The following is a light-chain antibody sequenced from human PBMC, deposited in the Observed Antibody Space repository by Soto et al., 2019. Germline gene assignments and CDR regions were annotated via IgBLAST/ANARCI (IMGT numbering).Light chain of an antibody. CDR1: ASDVGGQYY. Sequence: QSVLTQPRSVSGSPGQSVTISCTGTASDVGGQYYVSWYQHHPGKGPKLMIYDVDKRPSGVPDRFSGSKSGNTATLTISGLQAEDEADYYCSSYAGSYTFYVFGTGTKVTVL. CDR3: SSYAGSYTFYV. V-gene: IGLV2-11*01. CDR2: DVD. J-gene: IGLJ1*01.